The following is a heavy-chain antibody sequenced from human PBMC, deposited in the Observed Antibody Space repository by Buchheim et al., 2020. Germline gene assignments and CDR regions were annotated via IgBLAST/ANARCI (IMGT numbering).Heavy chain of an antibody. CDR2: MNPDSGAT. V-gene: IGHV1-8*01. J-gene: IGHJ4*02. CDR3: ARTMVRGVPSMDY. D-gene: IGHD3-10*01. CDR1: GYPFTSFD. Sequence: QVQLVQSGAEVQKPGASVKVSCKASGYPFTSFDLNWVRQATGQGLECLGWMNPDSGATGYAPKFKGRFTMTWDTSIPTAYMELNSLTSDDTAVYYCARTMVRGVPSMDYWGQGTL.